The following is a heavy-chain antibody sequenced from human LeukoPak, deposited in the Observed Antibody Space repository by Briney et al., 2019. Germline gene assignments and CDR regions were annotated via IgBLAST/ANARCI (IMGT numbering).Heavy chain of an antibody. CDR3: AGVRGGTFDY. CDR1: GGSISSSSHY. V-gene: IGHV4-39*07. J-gene: IGHJ4*02. Sequence: SETLSLTCTVSGGSISSSSHYWGWIRQPPGKGLEWIGSIHYSGTPYYNPSLKSRVTISVDTSKNQFSLKLSSVTAADTAVYYCAGVRGGTFDYWGQGTLVTVSS. CDR2: IHYSGTP. D-gene: IGHD3-10*01.